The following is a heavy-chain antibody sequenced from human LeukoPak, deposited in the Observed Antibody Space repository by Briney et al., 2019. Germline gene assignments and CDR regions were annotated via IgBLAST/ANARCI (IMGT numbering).Heavy chain of an antibody. Sequence: SETLSLTCTVSGGSISTSNYYWGWIRQPPGKGLEWIGNIFYSGSTYYSPSLKSRVTISVDTSKNQFSLKLSSVTAADTAVYYCARTIVVVTAINYYYYMDAWGKGTTVTVSS. CDR1: GGSISTSNYY. V-gene: IGHV4-39*07. D-gene: IGHD2-21*02. J-gene: IGHJ6*03. CDR3: ARTIVVVTAINYYYYMDA. CDR2: IFYSGST.